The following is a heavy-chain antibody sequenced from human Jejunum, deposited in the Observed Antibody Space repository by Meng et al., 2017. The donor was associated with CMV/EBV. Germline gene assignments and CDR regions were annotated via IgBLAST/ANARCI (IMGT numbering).Heavy chain of an antibody. CDR3: ARDDWGLGGY. CDR2: ITSDGTKT. D-gene: IGHD3/OR15-3a*01. V-gene: IGHV3-74*01. Sequence: SCAASGYTCRSYWMRWVRQATGKEVVWGSRITSDGTKTGYAGCVKSRFTISRGNAKNTLYLQMNSLRDEDTAVYYCARDDWGLGGYWGQGTLVTVSS. J-gene: IGHJ4*02. CDR1: GYTCRSYW.